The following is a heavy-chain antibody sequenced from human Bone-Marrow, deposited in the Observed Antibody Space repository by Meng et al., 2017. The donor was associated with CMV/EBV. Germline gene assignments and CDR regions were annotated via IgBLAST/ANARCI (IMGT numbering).Heavy chain of an antibody. CDR1: GYTFTGYY. V-gene: IGHV1-2*02. D-gene: IGHD3-22*01. J-gene: IGHJ4*02. CDR3: ARDLSGPPDYDSSGYYYVY. Sequence: ASVKVSCKASGYTFTGYYMHWVRQAPGQGLEWMGWINPNSGGTNYAQKFQGRVTMTRDTSISTAYMELIRLRSDDTAVYYCARDLSGPPDYDSSGYYYVYWGQGTLITVSS. CDR2: INPNSGGT.